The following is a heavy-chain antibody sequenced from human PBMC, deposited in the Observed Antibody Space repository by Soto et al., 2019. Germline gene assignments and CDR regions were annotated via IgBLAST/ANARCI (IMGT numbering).Heavy chain of an antibody. CDR1: GYTFTSYG. Sequence: ASVKVSCKASGYTFTSYGISWVRQAPGQGLERMGWISAYNGNTNYAQKLQGRVTMTTDTSTSTAYMELRSLRSDDTAVYYCATCSAAAGSLDFDYWGQGTLVTVSS. CDR3: ATCSAAAGSLDFDY. J-gene: IGHJ4*02. D-gene: IGHD6-13*01. CDR2: ISAYNGNT. V-gene: IGHV1-18*01.